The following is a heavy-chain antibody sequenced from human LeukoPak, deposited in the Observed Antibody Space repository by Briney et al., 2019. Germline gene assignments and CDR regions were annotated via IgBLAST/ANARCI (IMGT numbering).Heavy chain of an antibody. Sequence: PSETLSLTCALFGASSSSYYWSWIRQPPGKGLEWIGYISYSGGTNYNPSLKSRVTISVDTSKNQFSLKLTSVTAADTAVYYCAREYSSGWYRAFDYWGQGTLVTVSS. D-gene: IGHD6-19*01. J-gene: IGHJ4*02. V-gene: IGHV4-59*01. CDR1: GASSSSYY. CDR3: AREYSSGWYRAFDY. CDR2: ISYSGGT.